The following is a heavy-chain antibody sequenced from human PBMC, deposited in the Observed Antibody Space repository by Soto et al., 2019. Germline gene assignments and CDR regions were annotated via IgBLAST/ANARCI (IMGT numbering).Heavy chain of an antibody. Sequence: SVKVSCKASGGTFSSYAISWVRQAPGQGLEWMGGIIPIFGTANYAQKFQGRVTITADESTSTAYMELSSLRSEDTAVYYCAREYCSSTSCHGGTYWGQGTLVTVSS. CDR1: GGTFSSYA. J-gene: IGHJ4*02. CDR3: AREYCSSTSCHGGTY. V-gene: IGHV1-69*13. D-gene: IGHD2-2*01. CDR2: IIPIFGTA.